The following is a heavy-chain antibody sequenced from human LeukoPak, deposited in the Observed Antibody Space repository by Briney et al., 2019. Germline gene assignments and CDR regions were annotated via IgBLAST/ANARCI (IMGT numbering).Heavy chain of an antibody. D-gene: IGHD3-22*01. Sequence: ASVKVSCKASGYTFTDYGITWVRQAPGQGLEWMGWIRPYNGYTNYAQNLQGRVTMTTDTSTSTVSMELRSLRPDDTALYYCARALADSRGYYLGFDYWGQGTPVTVSS. CDR3: ARALADSRGYYLGFDY. V-gene: IGHV1-18*01. J-gene: IGHJ4*02. CDR1: GYTFTDYG. CDR2: IRPYNGYT.